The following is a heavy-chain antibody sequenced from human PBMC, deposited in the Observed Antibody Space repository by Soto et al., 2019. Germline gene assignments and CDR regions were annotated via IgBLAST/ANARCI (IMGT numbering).Heavy chain of an antibody. J-gene: IGHJ4*02. CDR2: IYYSGST. D-gene: IGHD1-26*01. CDR3: ARTWPIVIATSFAY. CDR1: GGSVSSGSYY. Sequence: QVQLQESGPGLVKPSETLSLTCTVSGGSVSSGSYYWSWIRQPPGKGLEWIGYIYYSGSTNYNPSLKSRFTISVDTSKNQFSLKLSSVTAKITAVYYCARTWPIVIATSFAYWCQGTLVTVSS. V-gene: IGHV4-61*01.